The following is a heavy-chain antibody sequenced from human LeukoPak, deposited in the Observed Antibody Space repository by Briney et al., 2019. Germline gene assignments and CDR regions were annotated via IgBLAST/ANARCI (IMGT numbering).Heavy chain of an antibody. CDR1: GYTFTDYY. CDR2: INPNSGGT. D-gene: IGHD3-10*01. CDR3: ARDRGSPWYFDY. V-gene: IGHV1-2*02. J-gene: IGHJ4*02. Sequence: ASVKVSCKASGYTFTDYYMHWVRQAPGQGLEWMGWINPNSGGTNYAQSFQGRVTMTRDTSISTAYMELSDLRSDDTAVYYCARDRGSPWYFDYWGQGTLVTVSS.